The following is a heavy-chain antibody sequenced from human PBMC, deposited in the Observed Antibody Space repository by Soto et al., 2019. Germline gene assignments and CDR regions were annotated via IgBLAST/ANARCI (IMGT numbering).Heavy chain of an antibody. V-gene: IGHV1-3*01. CDR1: GYTFTSYA. J-gene: IGHJ4*02. CDR3: AGDVGATGD. CDR2: INAGNGNT. D-gene: IGHD1-26*01. Sequence: QVQLVQSGAEVKKPGASVKVSCKASGYTFTSYAMHWVRQAPGQRLEWMGWINAGNGNTKYSQKFQGRVTISRDTAAGAAGRGRGSVGSEDTAVYYCAGDVGATGDWGQGTLVTVSS.